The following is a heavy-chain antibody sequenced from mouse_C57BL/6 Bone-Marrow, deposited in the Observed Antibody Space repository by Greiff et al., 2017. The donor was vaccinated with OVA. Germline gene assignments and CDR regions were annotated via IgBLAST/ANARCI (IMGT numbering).Heavy chain of an antibody. J-gene: IGHJ3*01. CDR2: IDPENGDT. CDR3: TVYGSFAY. CDR1: GFNIKDDY. V-gene: IGHV14-4*01. D-gene: IGHD1-1*02. Sequence: EVQLVEPGAELVRPGASVKLSCTASGFNIKDDYMHWVKQRPEQGLEWIGWIDPENGDTEYASKFKGKATIPADTSSNTAYLQLSSLTSEDTAVYYCTVYGSFAYWGQGTLVTVSA.